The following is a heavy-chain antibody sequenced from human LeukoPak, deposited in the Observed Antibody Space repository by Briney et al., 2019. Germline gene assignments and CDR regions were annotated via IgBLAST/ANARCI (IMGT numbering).Heavy chain of an antibody. CDR1: GGSLSAYY. Sequence: SEPLSLTCTVSGGSLSAYYWNWIRQTPGKGLEWIGYVYHSGRTYYNPSLKSRVTISVDTSKNQFSLKLSSVTAADTAVYYCARAVVVPAASETDAFDIWGQGTMVTVSS. CDR3: ARAVVVPAASETDAFDI. V-gene: IGHV4-59*01. J-gene: IGHJ3*02. CDR2: VYHSGRT. D-gene: IGHD2-2*01.